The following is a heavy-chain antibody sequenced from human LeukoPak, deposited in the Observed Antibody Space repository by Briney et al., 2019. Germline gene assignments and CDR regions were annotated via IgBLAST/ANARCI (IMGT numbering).Heavy chain of an antibody. D-gene: IGHD4-17*01. Sequence: NSSETLSLTCTVSGGSISSSSYYWGWIRQPPGKGLEWIGSIYYSGSTYYNPSLKSRVTISVDTSKNQFSLKLSSVTAADTAVYYCARAIPTKVTTGPGEIDPWGQGTLVTVSS. V-gene: IGHV4-39*07. J-gene: IGHJ5*02. CDR2: IYYSGST. CDR3: ARAIPTKVTTGPGEIDP. CDR1: GGSISSSSYY.